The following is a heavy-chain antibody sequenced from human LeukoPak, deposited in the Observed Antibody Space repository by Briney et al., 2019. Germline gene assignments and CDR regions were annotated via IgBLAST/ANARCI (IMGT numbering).Heavy chain of an antibody. CDR2: IYYSGST. J-gene: IGHJ5*02. D-gene: IGHD3-9*01. CDR3: ARAGILRYFDWSGNWFDP. V-gene: IGHV4-59*01. Sequence: MASETLSLTCTVSGGSISSYYWSWIRQPPGKGLEWIGYIYYSGSTNYNPSLKSRVTISVDTSKNQFSLKLSSVTAADTAVYYCARAGILRYFDWSGNWFDPWGQGTLVTVSS. CDR1: GGSISSYY.